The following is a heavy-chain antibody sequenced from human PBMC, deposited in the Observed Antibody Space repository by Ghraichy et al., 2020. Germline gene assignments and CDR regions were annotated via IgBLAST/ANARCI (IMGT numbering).Heavy chain of an antibody. V-gene: IGHV4-59*01. Sequence: TLSLTCTVSGGSISSYYWSWIRQPPGKGLEWIGYIYYSGSTNYNPSLKSRVTISVDTSKNQFSLKLSSVTAADTAVYYCARVGGDYLKGGLDYWGQGTLVTVSS. CDR2: IYYSGST. CDR3: ARVGGDYLKGGLDY. D-gene: IGHD4-17*01. CDR1: GGSISSYY. J-gene: IGHJ4*02.